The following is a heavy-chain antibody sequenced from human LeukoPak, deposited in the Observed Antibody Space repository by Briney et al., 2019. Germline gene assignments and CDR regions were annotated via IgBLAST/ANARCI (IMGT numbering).Heavy chain of an antibody. CDR1: GYSISSGYY. CDR3: ARYGWGKSDY. CDR2: IYHSGST. D-gene: IGHD2-8*02. Sequence: PSETLSLTCTVSGYSISSGYYWGWIRPPPGKGLEWIGSIYHSGSTYYNPSLKSRVTISVDTSKNQFSLKVSSVTAADTAVYYCARYGWGKSDYWGQGTLVTVSS. J-gene: IGHJ4*02. V-gene: IGHV4-38-2*02.